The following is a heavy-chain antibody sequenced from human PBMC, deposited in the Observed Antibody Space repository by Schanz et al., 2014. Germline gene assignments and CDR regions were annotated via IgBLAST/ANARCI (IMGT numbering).Heavy chain of an antibody. V-gene: IGHV1-69*08. J-gene: IGHJ6*02. D-gene: IGHD3-10*01. CDR1: RSTFNSYT. CDR3: ARDGGEVVRGVIEGVNHYYYGMDV. Sequence: QVQLVQSGAEVKKPGSSVKVSCKASRSTFNSYTINWVRQAPGQGLEWMGRIIPILGIANYAQKFQGRVTITADRSTSTAYMELSSLRSEDTAVYYCARDGGEVVRGVIEGVNHYYYGMDVWGQGTTVTVSS. CDR2: IIPILGIA.